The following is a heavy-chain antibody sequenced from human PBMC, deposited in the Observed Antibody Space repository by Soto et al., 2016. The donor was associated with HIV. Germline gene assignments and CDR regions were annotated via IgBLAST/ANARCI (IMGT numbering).Heavy chain of an antibody. CDR2: ISSSSSYI. Sequence: EVQLVESGGGLVKPGGSLRLSCAASGFTFSTYSMNWVRQAPGKGLEWVSSISSSSSYIYYADSLKGRFTISRDNAKNSLYLQMNSLRAEDTAVYYCARDPHYDSSGYPDYWGQGTLVTVSS. CDR1: GFTFSTYS. D-gene: IGHD3-22*01. V-gene: IGHV3-21*01. J-gene: IGHJ4*02. CDR3: ARDPHYDSSGYPDY.